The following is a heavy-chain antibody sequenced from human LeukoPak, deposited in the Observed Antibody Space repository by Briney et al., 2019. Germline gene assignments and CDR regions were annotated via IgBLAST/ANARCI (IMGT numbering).Heavy chain of an antibody. CDR3: ARISLTGYAPISGSSDY. Sequence: SETLSLTCSVSGGSISAYYWGWIRQPPGKGLEWIGTIYYSGSTYYNPSLKSRVTISVDTSKNQFSLRLTSVTAADTAVYYCARISLTGYAPISGSSDYWGQGTLVTVSS. CDR2: IYYSGST. CDR1: GGSISAYY. J-gene: IGHJ4*02. V-gene: IGHV4-39*07. D-gene: IGHD3-9*01.